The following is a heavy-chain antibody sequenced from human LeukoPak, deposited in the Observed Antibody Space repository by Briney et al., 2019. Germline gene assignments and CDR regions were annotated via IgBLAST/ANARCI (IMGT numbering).Heavy chain of an antibody. Sequence: GGSLRLSCAASGFTVSSNYMSWVRQAPGKGLEWVSVIYSGGSTYYADSVKGRFTISRDNAKNSVYLQMNGLKAEDTAVYHCVGGPGWVFDLWGRGTLVTVSS. V-gene: IGHV3-53*01. J-gene: IGHJ2*01. CDR1: GFTVSSNY. CDR2: IYSGGST. D-gene: IGHD6-19*01. CDR3: VGGPGWVFDL.